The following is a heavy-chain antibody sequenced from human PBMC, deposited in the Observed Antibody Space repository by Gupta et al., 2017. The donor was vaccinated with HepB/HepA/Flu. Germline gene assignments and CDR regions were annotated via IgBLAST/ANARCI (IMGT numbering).Heavy chain of an antibody. CDR1: GFTFSGYG. J-gene: IGHJ4*02. V-gene: IGHV3-33*01. CDR2: IGYDGSKK. CDR3: ARSNWKVGDISSLDY. D-gene: IGHD3-10*01. Sequence: QVQLVNSGGGVVQPGRSLRLSCAASGFTFSGYGMHWVRQAPGKGLEWVTAIGYDGSKKFYEDSVKGRFTISRDNSKNTMDLQMNSLREEDTAVYYCARSNWKVGDISSLDYWGQGTPVTVSS.